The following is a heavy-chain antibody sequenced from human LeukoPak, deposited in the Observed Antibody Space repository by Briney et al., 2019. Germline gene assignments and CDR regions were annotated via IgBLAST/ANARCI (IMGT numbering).Heavy chain of an antibody. Sequence: GGSLRLSCTASGFSFGDYAMSWFRQAPGKGLEWVGFIRSEDYGGTTEYAASMKGRFTISRDDSKSIAYLQMNSLKTEDTVVYYCTRALRYFDWLLLFDYWGQGTLVTVSS. D-gene: IGHD3-9*01. CDR1: GFSFGDYA. CDR3: TRALRYFDWLLLFDY. J-gene: IGHJ4*02. CDR2: IRSEDYGGTT. V-gene: IGHV3-49*03.